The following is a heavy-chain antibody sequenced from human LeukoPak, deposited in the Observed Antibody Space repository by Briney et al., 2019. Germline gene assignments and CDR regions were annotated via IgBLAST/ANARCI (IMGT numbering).Heavy chain of an antibody. Sequence: GGSRRLSCAASGFTFSSYWMHWVRQAPRKGLVWVSRINSDVSSTSYADSVKGRFTISRDNAKNTLYLQMNSLRVEDTAVYYCARGVVRYYYGMDVWGQETRVTVSS. CDR2: INSDVSST. CDR3: ARGVVRYYYGMDV. CDR1: GFTFSSYW. V-gene: IGHV3-74*01. J-gene: IGHJ6*02. D-gene: IGHD4-23*01.